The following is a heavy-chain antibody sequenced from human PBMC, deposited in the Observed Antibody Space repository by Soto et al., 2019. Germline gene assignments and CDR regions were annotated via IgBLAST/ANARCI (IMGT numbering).Heavy chain of an antibody. CDR1: GFTFSSYA. CDR3: AKAVVRSYFYDSSGYYFPRFDY. CDR2: ISGSGGST. D-gene: IGHD3-22*01. V-gene: IGHV3-23*01. J-gene: IGHJ4*02. Sequence: QPGGSLRLSCAASGFTFSSYAMSWVRQAPGKGLEWVSGISGSGGSTYYADSVKGRFTISRDNSKNTLYLQMNSLRAEDTAVYYCAKAVVRSYFYDSSGYYFPRFDYWGQGTLVTVSS.